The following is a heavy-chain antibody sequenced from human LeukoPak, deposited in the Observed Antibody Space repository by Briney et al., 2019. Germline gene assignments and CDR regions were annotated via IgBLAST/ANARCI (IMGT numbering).Heavy chain of an antibody. CDR1: GYTFTSYG. D-gene: IGHD2-2*01. J-gene: IGHJ5*02. V-gene: IGHV1-18*01. CDR3: ASQRRLGYCSSTSCYYSNWFDP. Sequence: GASVKVSCKASGYTFTSYGISWVRQAPGQGLEWMGWISAYNGNTNYAQKLQGRVTMTTDTSTSTAYMELRNLRSDDTAVYYCASQRRLGYCSSTSCYYSNWFDPWGQGTLVTVSS. CDR2: ISAYNGNT.